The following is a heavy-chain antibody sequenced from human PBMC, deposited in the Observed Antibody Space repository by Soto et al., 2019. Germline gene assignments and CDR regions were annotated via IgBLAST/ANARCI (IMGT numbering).Heavy chain of an antibody. CDR1: GFTFSSYA. CDR2: IYRGGST. CDR3: ARCEGSESYCLYFGC. D-gene: IGHD3-10*01. Sequence: GGSLRLSCAASGFTFSSYAMSWVRQAPGEGLEWVSAIYRGGSTYYADSVEGRFTISRDISKNTLYLQMNSLRAEDTAVYYCARCEGSESYCLYFGCWGQGTLVTVSS. J-gene: IGHJ4*02. V-gene: IGHV3-66*01.